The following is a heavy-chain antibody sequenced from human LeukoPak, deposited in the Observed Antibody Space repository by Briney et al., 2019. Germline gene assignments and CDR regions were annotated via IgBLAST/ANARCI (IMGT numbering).Heavy chain of an antibody. CDR1: GFTFSSYA. CDR2: ISSSGSTI. V-gene: IGHV3-11*01. CDR3: ARRSQTQIQLWLGQNGMDV. Sequence: PGGSLRLSCAASGFTFSSYAMIWIRQAPGKGLEWVSYISSSGSTIYYADSVKGRFTISRDNAKNSLYLQMNSLRAEDTAVYYCARRSQTQIQLWLGQNGMDVWGQGTTVTVSS. J-gene: IGHJ6*02. D-gene: IGHD5-18*01.